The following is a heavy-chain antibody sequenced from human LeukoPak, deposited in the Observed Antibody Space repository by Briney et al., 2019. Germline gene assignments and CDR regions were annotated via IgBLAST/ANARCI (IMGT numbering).Heavy chain of an antibody. CDR2: IHPDGNEK. Sequence: GGSLRLSCTVSGFTFSTYWMSWVRQAPGKGLEWVANIHPDGNEKYHVDSVKGRFTISRDNAKNSLYLQMNSLRVEDTAVYYCARGDDFSGDYWGQGTLVTVSS. CDR1: GFTFSTYW. CDR3: ARGDDFSGDY. J-gene: IGHJ4*02. V-gene: IGHV3-7*04. D-gene: IGHD2-21*02.